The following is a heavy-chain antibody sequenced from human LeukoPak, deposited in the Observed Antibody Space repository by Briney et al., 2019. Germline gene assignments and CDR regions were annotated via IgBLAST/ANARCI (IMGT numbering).Heavy chain of an antibody. J-gene: IGHJ4*02. CDR1: GFTFNTYT. CDR3: TTDPIVVVPAH. D-gene: IGHD2-2*01. Sequence: GGSLRLSCAASGFTFNTYTMNWVRQAPGKGLEWVGRIKSKTDGGTTDYAAPVKGRFTISRDDSKNTLYLQMNSLKTEDTAVYYCTTDPIVVVPAHWGQGTLVTVSS. V-gene: IGHV3-15*01. CDR2: IKSKTDGGTT.